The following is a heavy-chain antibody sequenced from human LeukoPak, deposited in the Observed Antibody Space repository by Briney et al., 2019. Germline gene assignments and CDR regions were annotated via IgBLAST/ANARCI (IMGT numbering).Heavy chain of an antibody. CDR3: SRSATMGVMRPMYY. CDR2: IYYSGST. J-gene: IGHJ4*02. CDR1: GDSISRSTFH. V-gene: IGHV4-39*01. Sequence: CETVSLTRTVSGDSISRSTFHGGWVRQPPGKVLEWVGSIYYSGSTYYNPSLKSRVTISVDTSKNQFSLKLTSVTAAGTAVYDGSRSATMGVMRPMYYWGQGTLVTVSS. D-gene: IGHD4-23*01.